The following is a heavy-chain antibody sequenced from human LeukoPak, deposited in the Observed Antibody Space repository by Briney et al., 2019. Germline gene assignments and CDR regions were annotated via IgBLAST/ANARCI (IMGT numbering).Heavy chain of an antibody. Sequence: ASVKVSCKASGYTFTGYYMHWVRQAPGQGLEWMGWINPNSGGTNYAQKFQGRVTMTRDTSISAAYMELSRPRSDDTAVYYCARDVGSIAAAVFDYWGQGTLVTVSS. CDR3: ARDVGSIAAAVFDY. CDR2: INPNSGGT. V-gene: IGHV1-2*02. J-gene: IGHJ4*02. D-gene: IGHD6-13*01. CDR1: GYTFTGYY.